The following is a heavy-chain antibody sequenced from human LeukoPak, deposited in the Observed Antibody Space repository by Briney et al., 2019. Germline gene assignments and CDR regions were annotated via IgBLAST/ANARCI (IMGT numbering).Heavy chain of an antibody. J-gene: IGHJ4*02. Sequence: QTGGSLRLSCVASGFTFSSYQMNWVRQAPGKGLEWVSYISSSGSTIYYADSVKGRFAISRDNAKNSLYLQMNSLRAEDTSIYYCTRVHTSMDFPYWGQGTLVTVSS. CDR1: GFTFSSYQ. D-gene: IGHD5-18*01. CDR3: TRVHTSMDFPY. CDR2: ISSSGSTI. V-gene: IGHV3-48*03.